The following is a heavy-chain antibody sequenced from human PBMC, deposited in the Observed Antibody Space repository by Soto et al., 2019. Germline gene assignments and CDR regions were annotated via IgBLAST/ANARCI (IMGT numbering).Heavy chain of an antibody. CDR1: GFTFSRYA. CDR2: LRGCGGGT. J-gene: IGHJ4*02. Sequence: EVQLLESGGGLVQPGGSLRLSCAASGFTFSRYAMNGVLQAPGKGLEWVSALRGCGGGTYYADSVKGRFTISRDNSKNTLYLQMNRLRAEDTAVYYCAKPLDDYGDQGTLISFSS. CDR3: AKPLDDY. V-gene: IGHV3-23*01.